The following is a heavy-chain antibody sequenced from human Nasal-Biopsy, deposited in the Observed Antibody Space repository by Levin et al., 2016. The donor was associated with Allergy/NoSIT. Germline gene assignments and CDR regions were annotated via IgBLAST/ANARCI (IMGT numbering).Heavy chain of an antibody. CDR3: STSLTGADSFDN. D-gene: IGHD3-9*01. V-gene: IGHV3-15*01. J-gene: IGHJ4*02. CDR2: IKRKADGGTT. CDR1: GISFSDAW. Sequence: ETLSLTCAASGISFSDAWMSWVRQAPGKGLEWVGRIKRKADGGTTDYAAPVKGRVTISRDDSKNRLYLQMNSLKAEDTAVYYCSTSLTGADSFDNWGQGTLVTVSS.